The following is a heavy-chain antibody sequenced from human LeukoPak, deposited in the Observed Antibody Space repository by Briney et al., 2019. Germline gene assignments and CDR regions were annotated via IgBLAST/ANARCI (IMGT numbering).Heavy chain of an antibody. Sequence: SVKVSCKASGGTFSSYAISWVRQAPGQGLEWMGGIIPIFGTANYAQKFQGRVTITADKSTSTAYMELSSLRSEDTAVYYCARDRGYSYGNWFDHWGQGTLVTVSS. D-gene: IGHD5-18*01. J-gene: IGHJ5*02. CDR2: IIPIFGTA. CDR1: GGTFSSYA. V-gene: IGHV1-69*06. CDR3: ARDRGYSYGNWFDH.